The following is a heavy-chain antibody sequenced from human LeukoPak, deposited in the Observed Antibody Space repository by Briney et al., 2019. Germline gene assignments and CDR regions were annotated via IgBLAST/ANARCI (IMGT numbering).Heavy chain of an antibody. CDR3: ARTYSSSWFNWFDP. Sequence: SEALSLTCTVSGGSISSYYWSWIRQPPGKGLERIGYIYYSGSTNYNPSLKSRVTISVDTSKNQFSLKLSSVTAADTAVYYCARTYSSSWFNWFDPWGQGTLVTVSS. CDR1: GGSISSYY. V-gene: IGHV4-59*01. CDR2: IYYSGST. J-gene: IGHJ5*02. D-gene: IGHD6-13*01.